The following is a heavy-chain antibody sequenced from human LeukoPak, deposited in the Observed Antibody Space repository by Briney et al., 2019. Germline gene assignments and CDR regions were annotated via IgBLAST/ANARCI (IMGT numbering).Heavy chain of an antibody. J-gene: IGHJ3*02. CDR1: GGTFSSYA. CDR2: IIPIFGTA. Sequence: EASVKVSCKASGGTFSSYAISWVRQAPGQGLEWMGGIIPIFGTANYAQKFQGRVTITADESTSTAYMELSSLRSEDTAVYYCARDKFDIVVVPAASRGDAFDIWGQGTMVTVSS. V-gene: IGHV1-69*01. CDR3: ARDKFDIVVVPAASRGDAFDI. D-gene: IGHD2-2*01.